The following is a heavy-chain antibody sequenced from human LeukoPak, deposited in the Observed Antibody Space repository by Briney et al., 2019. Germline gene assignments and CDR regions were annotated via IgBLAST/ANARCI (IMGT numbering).Heavy chain of an antibody. CDR1: VFTLSRYS. CDR2: ISSSGSSI. D-gene: IGHD3-16*01. Sequence: GGSLRLSRAASVFTLSRYSMNGIRQAPGRGLEWISYISSSGSSIRYADSVKDRFTISRHSAKSLLFLQMNSLMVERTVVYYCARDQVNAYAYEGRFVPWGQGTLVTASS. V-gene: IGHV3-48*04. CDR3: ARDQVNAYAYEGRFVP. J-gene: IGHJ5*02.